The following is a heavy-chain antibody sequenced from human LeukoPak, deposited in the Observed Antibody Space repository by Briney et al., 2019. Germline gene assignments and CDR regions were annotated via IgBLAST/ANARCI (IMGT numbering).Heavy chain of an antibody. CDR2: INSDGAKT. J-gene: IGHJ1*01. V-gene: IGHV3-74*01. CDR3: AASFRITGTTFYH. Sequence: GSLRLSCAASGFTFSSFWMNWVRQVPGKGLVWVSHINSDGAKTNYADSVTGRFTISRDTARNTLYLQMNNLRVEDTAMYYCAASFRITGTTFYHWGQGTLVTVSS. D-gene: IGHD1-20*01. CDR1: GFTFSSFW.